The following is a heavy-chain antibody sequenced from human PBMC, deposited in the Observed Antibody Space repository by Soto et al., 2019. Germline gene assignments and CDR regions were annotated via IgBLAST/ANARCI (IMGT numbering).Heavy chain of an antibody. V-gene: IGHV1-3*01. CDR1: GYTFTSYA. J-gene: IGHJ6*02. CDR2: INAGNGNT. CDR3: ARLRPWRGGYGMDV. D-gene: IGHD3-3*01. Sequence: RASVKVSCKASGYTFTSYAMHWVRQAPGQRLEWMGWINAGNGNTKYSQKFQGRVTITRDTSASTAYMELSSLRSEDTAVYYCARLRPWRGGYGMDVWGQGTTVTVSS.